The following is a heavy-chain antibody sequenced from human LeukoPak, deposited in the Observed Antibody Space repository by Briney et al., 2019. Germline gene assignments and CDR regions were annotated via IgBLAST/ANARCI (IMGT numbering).Heavy chain of an antibody. D-gene: IGHD1-20*01. CDR1: GFTFSSYS. CDR2: ISSSSSYI. J-gene: IGHJ4*02. V-gene: IGHV3-21*01. Sequence: GGSLRLSCAASGFTFSSYSMNWVRQAPGKGLEWVSSISSSSSYIHYADSVKGRFTISRDNAKNSLYLQMNSLRAEDTAVYYCARDGNNWNYFDYWGQGTLVTVSS. CDR3: ARDGNNWNYFDY.